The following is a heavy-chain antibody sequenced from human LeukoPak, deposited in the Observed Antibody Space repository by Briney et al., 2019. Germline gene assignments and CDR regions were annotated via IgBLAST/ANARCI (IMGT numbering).Heavy chain of an antibody. D-gene: IGHD5-18*01. CDR2: VSWNGSRT. J-gene: IGHJ4*02. CDR1: GFTFSNSD. CDR3: VRTRLDTAMVPAIKSRGY. Sequence: GGSLRLSCAASGFTFSNSDMNWVRQAPGKGLEWVSGVSWNGSRTHYADSVKGRFIISRDNSRNFLYQQMNSLRPEDMAVYYCVRTRLDTAMVPAIKSRGYWGQGTLVTVSS. V-gene: IGHV3-19*01.